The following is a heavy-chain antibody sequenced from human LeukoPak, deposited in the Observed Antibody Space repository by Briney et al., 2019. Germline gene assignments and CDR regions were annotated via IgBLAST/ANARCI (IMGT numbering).Heavy chain of an antibody. CDR1: GFTFSTYA. Sequence: GGTLRLSCAASGFTFSTYAMSWVRQAPGKGLEWVSGISGSGGSIFYTDSVKGRFTISRDNSKNTLYLQMNSLRTEDTAVYYCAKQLRGYFDYWGQGTLVTVSS. CDR2: ISGSGGSI. V-gene: IGHV3-23*01. CDR3: AKQLRGYFDY. J-gene: IGHJ4*02. D-gene: IGHD4-17*01.